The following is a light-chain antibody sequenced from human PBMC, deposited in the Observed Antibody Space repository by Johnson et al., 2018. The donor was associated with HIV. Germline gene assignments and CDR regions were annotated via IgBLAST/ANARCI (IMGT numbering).Light chain of an antibody. J-gene: IGLJ1*01. CDR1: SSNIENYF. Sequence: QPVLTQPPSVSAAPGQKVTIFCSGSSSNIENYFVSWYQQLPGAAPRLLIYEDYKRPSGIPDRFSGSKSGASATLGITGLQTGDEADYYCGVWDASLSPHYVFGTGTTITVL. CDR2: EDY. CDR3: GVWDASLSPHYV. V-gene: IGLV1-51*02.